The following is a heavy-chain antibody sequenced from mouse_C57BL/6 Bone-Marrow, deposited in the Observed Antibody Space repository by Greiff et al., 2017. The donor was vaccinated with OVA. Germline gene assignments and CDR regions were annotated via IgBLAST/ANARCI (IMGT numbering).Heavy chain of an antibody. J-gene: IGHJ4*01. CDR1: GYSITSGYY. V-gene: IGHV3-6*01. CDR2: ISYDGRN. D-gene: IGHD3-1*01. Sequence: EVKLVESGPGLVKPSQSLSLTCSATGYSITSGYYWNWIRQLPGNKLEWMCYISYDGRNNYNPTLKNRISITRDTSKNQFFLKLNSVNTEDTATYYCERVGGYWGRGTSVTVSS. CDR3: ERVGGY.